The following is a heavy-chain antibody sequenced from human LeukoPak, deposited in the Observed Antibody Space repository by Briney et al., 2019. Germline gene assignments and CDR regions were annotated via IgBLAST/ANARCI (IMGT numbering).Heavy chain of an antibody. CDR3: ASADYCDSSGYAFDI. CDR2: INPNSGGT. V-gene: IGHV1-2*02. J-gene: IGHJ3*02. CDR1: GYTFTGYY. Sequence: ASVKVSCKASGYTFTGYYMHWVRQAPGQGLEWMGWINPNSGGTNYAQKFQGRVTMTRDTSISTAYMELSRLRSDDAAVYYCASADYCDSSGYAFDIWGQGTMVTVSS. D-gene: IGHD3-22*01.